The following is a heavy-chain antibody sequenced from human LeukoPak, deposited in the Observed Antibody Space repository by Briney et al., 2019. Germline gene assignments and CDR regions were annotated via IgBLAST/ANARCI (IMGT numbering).Heavy chain of an antibody. CDR3: AAAEIQLWLRGSY. J-gene: IGHJ4*02. Sequence: GGSLRLSCAASGFTFSSYWMSWVRQAPGKGLEWVANIKQDGSEKYYVDSVKGRFTISRDNSKNTLYLQMNSLRAEDTAVYYCAAAEIQLWLRGSYWGQGTLVTVSS. V-gene: IGHV3-7*03. CDR1: GFTFSSYW. D-gene: IGHD5-18*01. CDR2: IKQDGSEK.